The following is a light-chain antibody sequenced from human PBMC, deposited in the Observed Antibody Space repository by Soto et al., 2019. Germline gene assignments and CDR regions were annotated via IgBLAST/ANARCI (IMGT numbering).Light chain of an antibody. CDR1: SSDVSSYNY. CDR3: SSFTTSSTYV. Sequence: QSVLTQTASVSGSPGQSITISCTGTSSDVSSYNYVSWYQQHPGKAPKLIIYDVSDRPSGVSNRFSGSKSGNTASLTISGLQAEDEADYYCSSFTTSSTYVFGTGTKVTVL. CDR2: DVS. J-gene: IGLJ1*01. V-gene: IGLV2-14*03.